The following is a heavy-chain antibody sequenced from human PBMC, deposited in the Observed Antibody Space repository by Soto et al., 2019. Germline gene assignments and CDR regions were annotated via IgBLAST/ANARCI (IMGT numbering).Heavy chain of an antibody. CDR2: TYYRSNLYY. V-gene: IGHV6-1*01. CDR3: ERATTVTSLNSPRGYYYCGMGF. CDR1: GDSVSSNSSS. D-gene: IGHD4-17*01. Sequence: SQTLSLTCAICGDSVSSNSSSCNWIRHSPSRGLECMGRTYYRSNLYYDYAVSVKSRITMNPDKSKSHSSRQLNSGTPEDAAVYYCERATTVTSLNSPRGYYYCGMGFWGQGTTVTFSS. J-gene: IGHJ6*02.